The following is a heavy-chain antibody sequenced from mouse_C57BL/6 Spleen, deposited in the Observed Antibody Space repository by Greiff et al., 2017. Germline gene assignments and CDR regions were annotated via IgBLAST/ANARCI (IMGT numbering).Heavy chain of an antibody. CDR3: ARERNFDV. Sequence: VQLQQSGPELVKPGASVKISCKASGYSFTGYYMNWVKQSPEKSLEWIGEINPSTGGTTYNQKFKAKATLTVDKSSSTAYMQLKSLTSEDSAVYYCARERNFDVWGTGTTVTVSS. J-gene: IGHJ1*03. V-gene: IGHV1-42*01. CDR1: GYSFTGYY. CDR2: INPSTGGT.